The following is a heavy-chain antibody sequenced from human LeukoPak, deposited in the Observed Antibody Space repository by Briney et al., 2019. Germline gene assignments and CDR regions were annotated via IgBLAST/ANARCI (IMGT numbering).Heavy chain of an antibody. CDR1: GYSFTSYW. D-gene: IGHD3-22*01. Sequence: GESLKISCKGSGYSFTSYWIGWVRQMPGKGLEWMGIIYPGDSDTRYSPSFQGHVTISADKSISTAYLQWSSLKASDTAMYYCARTRRNYDSSGYPTVDAFDIWGQGTMVTVSS. CDR3: ARTRRNYDSSGYPTVDAFDI. CDR2: IYPGDSDT. V-gene: IGHV5-51*01. J-gene: IGHJ3*02.